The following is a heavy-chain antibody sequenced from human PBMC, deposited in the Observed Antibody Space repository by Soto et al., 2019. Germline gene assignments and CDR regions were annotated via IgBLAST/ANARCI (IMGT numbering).Heavy chain of an antibody. J-gene: IGHJ5*02. CDR3: ARDIVVVPAAILGWFDP. CDR1: GGTFSSYA. CDR2: IIPIFGTA. D-gene: IGHD2-2*02. V-gene: IGHV1-69*13. Sequence: SVKVSCKASGGTFSSYASSWVRQAPGQGLEWMGGIIPIFGTANYAQKFQGRVTITADESTSTAYMELSSLRSEDTAVYYCARDIVVVPAAILGWFDPLGQGNLVTVSS.